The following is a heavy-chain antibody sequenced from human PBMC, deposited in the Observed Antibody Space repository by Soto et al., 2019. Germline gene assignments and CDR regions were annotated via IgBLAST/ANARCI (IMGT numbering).Heavy chain of an antibody. CDR3: AHTLIAARPNWFDP. Sequence: SGPTLVNPTQTLTLTCTFSGFSLSTSGMAVGWIRQPPGKALEWLALIYWDDDKRYSPSLKSRLTITKDTSKNQVVLTMTNMDPVDTATYYCAHTLIAARPNWFDPWGQGTLVTSPQ. CDR2: IYWDDDK. J-gene: IGHJ5*02. CDR1: GFSLSTSGMA. D-gene: IGHD6-6*01. V-gene: IGHV2-5*02.